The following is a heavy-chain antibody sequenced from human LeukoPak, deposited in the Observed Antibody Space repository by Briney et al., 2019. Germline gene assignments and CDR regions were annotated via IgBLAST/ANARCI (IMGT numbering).Heavy chain of an antibody. CDR1: CGSISSGGYY. D-gene: IGHD6-19*01. CDR3: ARGSGWYRVDY. J-gene: IGHJ4*02. V-gene: IGHV4-31*03. CDR2: IYYSGST. Sequence: SETLSLICTVSCGSISSGGYYLSWIRQHPGKGLEWIGYIYYSGSTYYNPSLKSRVTISVDTSKNQFSLKLSSVTAADTAVYYCARGSGWYRVDYWGQGTLVTVYS.